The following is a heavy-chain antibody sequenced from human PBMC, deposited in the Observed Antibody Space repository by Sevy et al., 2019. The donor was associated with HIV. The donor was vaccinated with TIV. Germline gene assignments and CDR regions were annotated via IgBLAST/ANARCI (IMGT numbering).Heavy chain of an antibody. V-gene: IGHV3-23*01. Sequence: GGSLRLSCAASGFTFSSYDMNWVRQAPGKGLEWVSAISGSGGSTYYADSVKGRFTISRDNSKNTLYLQMNSLRAEDTAVYYCAKDDIAARPPYLFDYWGQGTLVTVSS. CDR1: GFTFSSYD. J-gene: IGHJ4*02. CDR3: AKDDIAARPPYLFDY. CDR2: ISGSGGST. D-gene: IGHD6-6*01.